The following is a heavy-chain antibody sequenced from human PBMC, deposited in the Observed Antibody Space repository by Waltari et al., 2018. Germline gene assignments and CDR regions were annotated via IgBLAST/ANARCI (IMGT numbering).Heavy chain of an antibody. V-gene: IGHV4-4*07. CDR1: VDSMYESY. CDR2: IYVGDSI. Sequence: QVPLQESGPGLVKPSATLSLTCHVSVDSMYESYWGWIRQPAGKGLEWIGRIYVGDSINYNPSFRSRVTMSLDTSKKQFSLKLRSVTAADTAVYYCARDGHGRSWDLLPLDHWGQGSLVTVSS. CDR3: ARDGHGRSWDLLPLDH. D-gene: IGHD1-26*01. J-gene: IGHJ4*02.